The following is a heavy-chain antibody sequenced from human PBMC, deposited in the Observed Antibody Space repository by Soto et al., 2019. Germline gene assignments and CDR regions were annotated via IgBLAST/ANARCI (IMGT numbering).Heavy chain of an antibody. V-gene: IGHV3-21*01. CDR2: ISSGSTYI. J-gene: IGHJ4*02. D-gene: IGHD5-18*01. CDR1: GFTFSTYA. CDR3: ARLDSYGLYFDY. Sequence: GGSLRLSCAASGFTFSTYAMNWVRQAPGKGLEWVSSISSGSTYIFHADSMEGRFSISRDNAKNSLYLQMNGLRAEDTAVYYCARLDSYGLYFDYWGQGALVTGSS.